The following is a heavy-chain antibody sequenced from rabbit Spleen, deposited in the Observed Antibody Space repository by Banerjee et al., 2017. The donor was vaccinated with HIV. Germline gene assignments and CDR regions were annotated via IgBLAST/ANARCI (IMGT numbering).Heavy chain of an antibody. CDR1: GFSFSGIFY. J-gene: IGHJ2*01. CDR2: IDTGDGDT. V-gene: IGHV1S45*01. Sequence: QQQLEESGGGLVKPGGTLTLTCTASGFSFSGIFYMCWVRQAPGKGLEWIACIDTGDGDTYFANWAKGRFTISKTSSTTMTLQMTSLTAADTATYFCARNYVNVFDPWGQGTLVTVS. CDR3: ARNYVNVFDP. D-gene: IGHD1-1*01.